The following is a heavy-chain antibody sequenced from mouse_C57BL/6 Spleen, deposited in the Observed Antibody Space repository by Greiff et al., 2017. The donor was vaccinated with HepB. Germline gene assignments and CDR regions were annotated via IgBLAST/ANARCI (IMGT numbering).Heavy chain of an antibody. CDR2: IYPGSGST. J-gene: IGHJ2*01. D-gene: IGHD1-1*01. CDR3: ARLYGSASYYFDY. Sequence: VQLQQPGAELVKPGASVKMSCKASGYTFTSYWITWVKQRPGQGLEWIGDIYPGSGSTNYNGKFKGKATLTADKSSSTAYMQLSSLTSEDSAVYICARLYGSASYYFDYWGQGTTLTVSS. CDR1: GYTFTSYW. V-gene: IGHV1-55*01.